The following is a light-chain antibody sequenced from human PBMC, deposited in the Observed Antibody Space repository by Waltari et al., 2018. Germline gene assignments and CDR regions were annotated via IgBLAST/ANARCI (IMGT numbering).Light chain of an antibody. CDR2: DVL. J-gene: IGLJ3*02. CDR1: SSDIGFYNY. CDR3: NSYTGYYTWV. V-gene: IGLV2-14*01. Sequence: QSALTQPASVSGSLGQSITISCTGTSSDIGFYNYVSCYQQHPGKAPKLIIYDVLKWPSGVSSRFSGSKSGNTASLTISGLQAEDEADYYCNSYTGYYTWVFGGGTKLTVL.